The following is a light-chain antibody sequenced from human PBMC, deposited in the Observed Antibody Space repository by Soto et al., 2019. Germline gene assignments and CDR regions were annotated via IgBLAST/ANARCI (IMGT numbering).Light chain of an antibody. Sequence: VLTQTRSVSVSPGQKVTISCTGTNNDIGSFPYVSWYQQVPGKAPKLMISAVTPRPSGVPGRFSGSKSGNTASLTSSGLQADDDADYFCSSYTASDLWVFGGGTKVTVL. CDR1: NNDIGSFPY. J-gene: IGLJ3*02. V-gene: IGLV2-11*01. CDR3: SSYTASDLWV. CDR2: AVT.